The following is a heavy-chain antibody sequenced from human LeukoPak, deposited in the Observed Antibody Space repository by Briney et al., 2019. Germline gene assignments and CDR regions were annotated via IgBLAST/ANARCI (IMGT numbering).Heavy chain of an antibody. V-gene: IGHV3-23*01. Sequence: GGSLRLSCAASGFTFSSYAMTWVRQAPGKGLEWVSAISGSGHNTYYADSVKGRFTISRDNSKNTVYLQMNSLRAEDTALYYCAKWREVTMVYFDYWGQGTLVTVSS. CDR1: GFTFSSYA. D-gene: IGHD3-10*01. CDR3: AKWREVTMVYFDY. CDR2: ISGSGHNT. J-gene: IGHJ4*02.